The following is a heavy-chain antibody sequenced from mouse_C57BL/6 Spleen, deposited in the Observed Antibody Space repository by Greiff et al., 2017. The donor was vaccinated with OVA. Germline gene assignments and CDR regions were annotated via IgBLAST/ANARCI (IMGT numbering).Heavy chain of an antibody. J-gene: IGHJ4*01. CDR3: ARSRCGNYYAMDY. V-gene: IGHV1-80*01. CDR1: GYTFTSYW. Sequence: VQLQQSGAELVKPGASVKLSCKASGYTFTSYWMHWVKQRPGRGLEWIGQIYPGDGDTNYNGKFKGKATLTADKSSSTAYMQRSSLTSEDSAVYFCARSRCGNYYAMDYWGQGTSVTVSS. D-gene: IGHD2-1*01. CDR2: IYPGDGDT.